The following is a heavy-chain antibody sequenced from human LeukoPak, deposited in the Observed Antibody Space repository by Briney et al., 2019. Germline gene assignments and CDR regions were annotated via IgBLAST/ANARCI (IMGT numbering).Heavy chain of an antibody. CDR3: AKEEWLLAVYFDY. CDR1: GFTFDDYA. Sequence: DPGRSLRLSCAASGFTFDDYAMSWVRQAPGKGLEWVSTISGSGGSTYYADSVKGQFTISRDNSKNTLYLQMNSLRAEDTAVYYCAKEEWLLAVYFDYWGQGTLVTVSS. V-gene: IGHV3-23*01. J-gene: IGHJ4*02. D-gene: IGHD3-3*01. CDR2: ISGSGGST.